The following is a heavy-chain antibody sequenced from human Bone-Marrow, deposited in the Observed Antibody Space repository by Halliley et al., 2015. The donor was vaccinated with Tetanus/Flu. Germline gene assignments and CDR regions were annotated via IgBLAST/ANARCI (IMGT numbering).Heavy chain of an antibody. D-gene: IGHD3-22*01. Sequence: AISGGGGSTYYADSVKGRFTISRDNAINTQFLQMNSLRAEDTAVYFCAKDGDYFYDSTGYDSWDQGTLVTVSS. V-gene: IGHV3-23*01. J-gene: IGHJ1*01. CDR3: AKDGDYFYDSTGYDS. CDR2: ISGGGGST.